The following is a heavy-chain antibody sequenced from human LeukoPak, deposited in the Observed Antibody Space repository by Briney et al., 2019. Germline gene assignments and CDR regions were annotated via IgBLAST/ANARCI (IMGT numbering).Heavy chain of an antibody. V-gene: IGHV3-30*18. D-gene: IGHD1-26*01. Sequence: GGSLRLSCAASGFTFSSYGMHWVRQAPGKGLEWVAVISYDGSNKYYADSVKGRFTISRDNSKNTLYLQMNSLRAEDTAVYYCAKDGYSGSYYTAPYFDYWGQGTLVTVSS. CDR3: AKDGYSGSYYTAPYFDY. J-gene: IGHJ4*02. CDR1: GFTFSSYG. CDR2: ISYDGSNK.